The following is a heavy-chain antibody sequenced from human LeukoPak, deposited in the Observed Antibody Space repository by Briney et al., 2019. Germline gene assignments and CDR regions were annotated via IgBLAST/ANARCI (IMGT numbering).Heavy chain of an antibody. V-gene: IGHV1-2*02. CDR2: INPNSGGT. D-gene: IGHD4-17*01. Sequence: ASVKVSCKASGYTFTGYYMHWVRQAPGQGLEWMGWINPNSGGTNYAQKFQGRVTMTRDTSISTAYMELSRLRSDDTAVYYCARIEGYGDYHFDYWGQGTLVTVSS. J-gene: IGHJ4*02. CDR3: ARIEGYGDYHFDY. CDR1: GYTFTGYY.